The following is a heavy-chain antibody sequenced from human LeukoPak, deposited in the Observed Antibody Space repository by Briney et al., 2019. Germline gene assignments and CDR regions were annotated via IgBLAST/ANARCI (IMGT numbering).Heavy chain of an antibody. CDR1: GFTFSSYW. V-gene: IGHV3-74*01. J-gene: IGHJ4*02. CDR3: ARDGLAAITFDY. Sequence: GGSLRLSCVASGFTFSSYWMHWVRQAPGKRLVWVSHINSDGSSTTYADSVKGRFTISRDNAKNTLYLQMNSLRAEDTAVYYCARDGLAAITFDYWGQGILVTVSS. CDR2: INSDGSST. D-gene: IGHD5-24*01.